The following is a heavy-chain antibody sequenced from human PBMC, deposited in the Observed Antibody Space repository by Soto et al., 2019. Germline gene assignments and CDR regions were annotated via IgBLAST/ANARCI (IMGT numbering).Heavy chain of an antibody. D-gene: IGHD3-22*01. CDR3: ARVDYYDSSGYPVIDY. CDR2: IYYSGSN. V-gene: IGHV4-31*03. CDR1: GGSISSGGYY. J-gene: IGHJ4*02. Sequence: QVQLQESGPGLVKPSQTLSLTCTVSGGSISSGGYYWSWIRQHPGKGLEWIGYIYYSGSNYYNPSLKSRVTISVDTSKNQFSLKLSAVTAADTAVYYCARVDYYDSSGYPVIDYWGQGTLVTVSS.